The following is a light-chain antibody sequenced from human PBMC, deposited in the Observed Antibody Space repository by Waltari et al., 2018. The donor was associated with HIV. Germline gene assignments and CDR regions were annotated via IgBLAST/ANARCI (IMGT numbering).Light chain of an antibody. CDR1: RSNICRNY. Sequence: QSVLTQPPSVSAAPGQKVTISCPGSRSNICRNYVSWYQQLPGAAPKLLIYDNTERPSGIPDRFSGSKSGTSATLGITGLQTGDEADYYCGTWDSSLGGWVFGGGTKLAVL. V-gene: IGLV1-51*01. CDR3: GTWDSSLGGWV. J-gene: IGLJ3*02. CDR2: DNT.